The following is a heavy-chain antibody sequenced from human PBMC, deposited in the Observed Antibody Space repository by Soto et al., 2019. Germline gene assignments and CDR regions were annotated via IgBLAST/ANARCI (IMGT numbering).Heavy chain of an antibody. CDR1: GFTFNTYG. J-gene: IGHJ4*02. V-gene: IGHV3-33*01. CDR3: ARRPLEPLLDY. D-gene: IGHD1-26*01. CDR2: IWYDGSNK. Sequence: GGSLRLSCAASGFTFNTYGMHWVRQAPGTGLEWVAVIWYDGSNKYYADFVKGRFTISRDNSKNTLYLQMNSLRAEDTAVYHCARRPLEPLLDYWGQGTLVTVSS.